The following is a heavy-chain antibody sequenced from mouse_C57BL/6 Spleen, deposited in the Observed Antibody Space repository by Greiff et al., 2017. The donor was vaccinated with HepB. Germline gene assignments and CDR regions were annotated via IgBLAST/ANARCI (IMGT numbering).Heavy chain of an antibody. J-gene: IGHJ4*01. CDR3: ARWVEAMDY. CDR1: GYTFTSYV. CDR2: IYPRSGNT. V-gene: IGHV1-81*01. Sequence: VKLMESGAELARPGASVKLSCKASGYTFTSYVISWVKQRTGQGLEWIGEIYPRSGNTYYNEKFKGKATLTADKSSSTAYMELRSLTSEDSAVYFCARWVEAMDYWGQGTSVTVSS.